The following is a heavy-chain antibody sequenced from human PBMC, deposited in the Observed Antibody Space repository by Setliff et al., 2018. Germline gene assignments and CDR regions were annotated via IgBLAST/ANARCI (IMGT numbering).Heavy chain of an antibody. D-gene: IGHD3-10*01. Sequence: RLSCAASGFTFSDYWMTWVRQAPGKGLEWVANIKEDGSQRNYGDSRKGRFFVSRDNAKNSVFLQMSGLRPEDTAVYYCARDPTRFTKFRGLSVRRFHMDAWGKGTTVTVSS. CDR3: ARDPTRFTKFRGLSVRRFHMDA. CDR1: GFTFSDYW. J-gene: IGHJ6*03. V-gene: IGHV3-7*01. CDR2: IKEDGSQR.